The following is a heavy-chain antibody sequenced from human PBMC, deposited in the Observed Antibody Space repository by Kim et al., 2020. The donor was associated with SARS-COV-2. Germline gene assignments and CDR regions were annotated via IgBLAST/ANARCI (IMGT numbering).Heavy chain of an antibody. CDR2: IFHSGGST. J-gene: IGHJ6*02. D-gene: IGHD3-10*01. CDR3: ATDMVRGGHYYGRDV. CDR1: GFTFSSYA. Sequence: GGSLRLSCEASGFTFSSYAMSWARRSPGKGLEWVSLIFHSGGSTHYADSVQGRFTITRDDSKSTLYLQMNSMRADDTAVYYCATDMVRGGHYYGRDVGGQGTTVTVSS. V-gene: IGHV3-23*03.